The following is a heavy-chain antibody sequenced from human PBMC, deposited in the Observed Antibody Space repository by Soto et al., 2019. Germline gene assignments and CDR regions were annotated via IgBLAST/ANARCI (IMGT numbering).Heavy chain of an antibody. V-gene: IGHV4-59*08. J-gene: IGHJ4*02. CDR2: IYYSGST. D-gene: IGHD5-18*01. CDR1: GGSISKYY. CDR3: ASPRYIYCVYYFDF. Sequence: SETLSLTCIVSGGSISKYYWSWILQPPWKGLEWIGYIYYSGSTNYNPSLTSRVTISVDTSKNQFSLKLSSVTAADTAVYYCASPRYIYCVYYFDFWGQGNLLTVSS.